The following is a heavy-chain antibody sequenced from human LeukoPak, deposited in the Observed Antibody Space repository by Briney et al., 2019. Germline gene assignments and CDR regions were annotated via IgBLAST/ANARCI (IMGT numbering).Heavy chain of an antibody. J-gene: IGHJ4*02. CDR1: GDSINSLDL. D-gene: IGHD3-22*01. V-gene: IGHV4-4*02. Sequence: SETLSLTCTVSGDSINSLDLWSWVRQPPGKGLEWIGEMYLSGTTHSNPSVKSRVTISTDKSKNQFFLNLSSVTAADTAVYYCAGLVGRYSSGLYYYYFDYWGQGTLVTVSS. CDR3: AGLVGRYSSGLYYYYFDY. CDR2: MYLSGTT.